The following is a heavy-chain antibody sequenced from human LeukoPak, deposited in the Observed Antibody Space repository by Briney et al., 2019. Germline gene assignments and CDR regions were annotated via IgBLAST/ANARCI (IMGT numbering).Heavy chain of an antibody. CDR3: ARDGWFGDYNWFDP. CDR1: GFTFGDYA. J-gene: IGHJ5*02. V-gene: IGHV3-49*03. D-gene: IGHD3-10*01. Sequence: GGSLRLSCTASGFTFGDYAMSWFRQAPGKGLEWVGFIRSKAYGGTTEYAASVKGRFTISRDDSKSIAYLQMNSLKTEDTAVYYCARDGWFGDYNWFDPWGQGTLVTVSS. CDR2: IRSKAYGGTT.